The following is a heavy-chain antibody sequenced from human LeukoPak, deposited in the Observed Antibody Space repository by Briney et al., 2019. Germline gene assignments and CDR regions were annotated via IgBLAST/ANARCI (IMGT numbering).Heavy chain of an antibody. V-gene: IGHV3-66*01. CDR3: AKTYSSSWYSAFDI. D-gene: IGHD6-13*01. Sequence: GGSLRLSCAASGFTVSSKYMNWVRQAPGKGLEWVSVIYTDGSTYYADSVRARFSISRDDSKNTLSLQMNSLRAEDTAVYYCAKTYSSSWYSAFDIWGQGTMVTVSS. CDR2: IYTDGST. J-gene: IGHJ3*02. CDR1: GFTVSSKY.